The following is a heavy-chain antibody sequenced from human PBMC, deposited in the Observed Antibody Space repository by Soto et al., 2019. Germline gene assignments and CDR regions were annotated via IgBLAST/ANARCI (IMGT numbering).Heavy chain of an antibody. CDR1: GFTVSSNY. J-gene: IGHJ6*02. Sequence: GGSLRLSCAASGFTVSSNYMSWVRQAPGKGLEWVSVIYSGGSTYYADSVKGRFTISRDNSKNTLYLQMNSLRAEDTAVYYCARELPLGYGMDVWGQGTTVTVSS. CDR2: IYSGGST. V-gene: IGHV3-53*01. CDR3: ARELPLGYGMDV. D-gene: IGHD1-26*01.